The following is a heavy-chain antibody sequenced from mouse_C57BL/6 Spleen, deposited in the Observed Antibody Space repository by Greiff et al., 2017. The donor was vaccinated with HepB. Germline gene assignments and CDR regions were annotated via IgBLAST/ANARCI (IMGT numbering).Heavy chain of an antibody. CDR2: IYPGDGDT. CDR3: ATDYPWFAY. CDR1: GYAFSSSW. D-gene: IGHD5-5*01. V-gene: IGHV1-82*01. Sequence: VKLMESGPELVKPGASVKISCKASGYAFSSSWMNWVKQRPGKGLEWIGRIYPGDGDTNYNGKFKGKATLTADKSSSTAYMQLSSLTSEDSAVYFCATDYPWFAYWGQGTLVTVSA. J-gene: IGHJ3*01.